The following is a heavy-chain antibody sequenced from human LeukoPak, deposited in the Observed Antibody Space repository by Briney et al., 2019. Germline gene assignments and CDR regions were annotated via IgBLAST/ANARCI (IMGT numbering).Heavy chain of an antibody. D-gene: IGHD1-20*01. CDR1: GFTFDDYA. J-gene: IGHJ6*02. Sequence: SLRLSCAASGFTFDDYAMHWVRPAPGEGLGWVSGTSWNRGSIGYADSVKGRFTISRDNAKNSLYLQTNSLRAEDTALYYCALTRYNWNDYYYYGMDVWGQGTTVTDSS. CDR2: TSWNRGSI. V-gene: IGHV3-9*01. CDR3: ALTRYNWNDYYYYGMDV.